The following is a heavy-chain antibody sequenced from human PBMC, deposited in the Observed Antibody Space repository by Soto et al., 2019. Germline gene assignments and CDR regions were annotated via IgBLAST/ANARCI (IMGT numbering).Heavy chain of an antibody. CDR1: GYSFTSYW. D-gene: IGHD6-13*01. V-gene: IGHV5-10-1*01. Sequence: PGESLKLSCKGSGYSFTSYWISWVRQVPGKGLEWVGGIDRSDCCTNYSASVQGHVTISDDKYISTDYLQWSSLKASATAMYYCAKTDGAAAGRLDYWGQGNLVTVSS. J-gene: IGHJ4*02. CDR2: IDRSDCCT. CDR3: AKTDGAAAGRLDY.